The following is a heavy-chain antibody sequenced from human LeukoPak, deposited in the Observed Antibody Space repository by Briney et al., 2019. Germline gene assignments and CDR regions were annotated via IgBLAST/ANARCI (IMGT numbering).Heavy chain of an antibody. V-gene: IGHV3-30-3*01. CDR2: ISYDGSNK. CDR3: ATVSPVMYYFGY. Sequence: PGGSLRLSCAASGFTFSNYMMHWVRQAPGKGLEWVAVISYDGSNKYYADSVEGRFTISRDNSKNTLYLQMNSLRAEDTAVFYCATVSPVMYYFGYWGQGTLVTVSS. CDR1: GFTFSNYM. J-gene: IGHJ4*02.